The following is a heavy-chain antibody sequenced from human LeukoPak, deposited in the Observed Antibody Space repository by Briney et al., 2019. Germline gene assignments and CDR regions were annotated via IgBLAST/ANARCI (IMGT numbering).Heavy chain of an antibody. CDR3: ARDRHSSSLRRYFDL. D-gene: IGHD6-13*01. Sequence: PGGSLRLSCAASGFTFSSYAMSWVRQAPGKGLEWVSAISGSGDSTYYADSVKGRFTISRDNSKNTLYLQMNSLRAEDTAVYYCARDRHSSSLRRYFDLWGRGTLLTVSS. CDR1: GFTFSSYA. CDR2: ISGSGDST. J-gene: IGHJ2*01. V-gene: IGHV3-23*01.